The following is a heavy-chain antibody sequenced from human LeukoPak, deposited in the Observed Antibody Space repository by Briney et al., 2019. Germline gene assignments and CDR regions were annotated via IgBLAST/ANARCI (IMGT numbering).Heavy chain of an antibody. CDR2: ISSSSSYI. Sequence: NSGGSLRLFCAASGFTFSSYSMNWVRQAPGKGLEWVSSISSSSSYIYYADSVKGRFTISRDNAKNSLYLQMNSLGAEDTAVYYCARDSEMATSPFDYWGQGTLVTVSS. D-gene: IGHD5-24*01. CDR3: ARDSEMATSPFDY. CDR1: GFTFSSYS. V-gene: IGHV3-21*01. J-gene: IGHJ4*02.